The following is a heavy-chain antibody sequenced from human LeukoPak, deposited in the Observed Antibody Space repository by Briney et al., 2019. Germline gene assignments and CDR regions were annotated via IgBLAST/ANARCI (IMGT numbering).Heavy chain of an antibody. J-gene: IGHJ5*02. V-gene: IGHV4-31*03. CDR2: IYYSGST. D-gene: IGHD6-13*01. Sequence: SETLSLTCTVSGGSISSGGYYWRWIRQHPGKGLEWIGYIYYSGSTYYNPSLKSRVTISVDTSKNQFSLKLSSVTAADTAVYYCARDFFPVGIAAAGTPWGQGTLVTVSS. CDR3: ARDFFPVGIAAAGTP. CDR1: GGSISSGGYY.